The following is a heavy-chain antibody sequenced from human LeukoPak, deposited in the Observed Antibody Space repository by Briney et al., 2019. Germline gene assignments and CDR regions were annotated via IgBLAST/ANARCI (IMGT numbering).Heavy chain of an antibody. J-gene: IGHJ5*02. CDR2: MNPNSGYS. D-gene: IGHD1-1*01. CDR3: ARSKTGSLGNWFDL. Sequence: ASVKVSCKASGYTFTSYDINWVRQATGQGLEWMGWMNPNSGYSGYAQKFQARVTMARNTSISTAYMELSNLRFEDTAGYYCARSKTGSLGNWFDLWGQGTLVTVPS. CDR1: GYTFTSYD. V-gene: IGHV1-8*01.